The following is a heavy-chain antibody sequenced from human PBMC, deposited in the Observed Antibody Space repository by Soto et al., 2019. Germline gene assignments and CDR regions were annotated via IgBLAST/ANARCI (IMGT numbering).Heavy chain of an antibody. CDR2: IYYSGST. V-gene: IGHV4-31*03. CDR1: GGSISSGGYY. D-gene: IGHD6-19*01. CDR3: AKESSAWSPFDY. Sequence: LSLTCTVSGGSISSGGYYWSWIRQHPGKGLEWIGYIYYSGSTYYNPSLKSRVTISVDTSKNQFSLKLSSVTAADTAVYYCAKESSAWSPFDYWGQGTLVTAPQ. J-gene: IGHJ4*02.